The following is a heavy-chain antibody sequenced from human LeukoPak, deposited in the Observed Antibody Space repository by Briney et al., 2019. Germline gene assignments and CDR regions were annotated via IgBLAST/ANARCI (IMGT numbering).Heavy chain of an antibody. CDR2: ISSDGNNQ. V-gene: IGHV3-30*04. CDR1: GFTFTNYI. D-gene: IGHD4-11*01. CDR3: ARDPDDFSNLEYFHH. J-gene: IGHJ1*01. Sequence: GGSLRLSCAASGFTFTNYILHWVRQAPGRGLEWVAVISSDGNNQYYADSVKGRFTISRDNPNSTLYLLMNTLRADDSAVYYCARDPDDFSNLEYFHHWGQGTLVTVSS.